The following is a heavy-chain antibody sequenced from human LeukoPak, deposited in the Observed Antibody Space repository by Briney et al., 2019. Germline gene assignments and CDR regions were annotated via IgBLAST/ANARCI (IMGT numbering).Heavy chain of an antibody. CDR1: EYIFASYD. CDR2: MNPNSGKT. V-gene: IGHV1-8*01. CDR3: ARGDSSGYYRDYYYMDV. D-gene: IGHD3-22*01. Sequence: ASVKVSCKASEYIFASYDINWVRQATGQGLEWMGWMNPNSGKTGYAQKFQGRVTMTSNTSISTAYMELSSLRSEDTAVYYCARGDSSGYYRDYYYMDVWGKGTTVTVSS. J-gene: IGHJ6*03.